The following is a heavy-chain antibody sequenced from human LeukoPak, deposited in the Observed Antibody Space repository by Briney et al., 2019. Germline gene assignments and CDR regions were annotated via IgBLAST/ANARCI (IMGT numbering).Heavy chain of an antibody. V-gene: IGHV3-30*18. CDR2: ISYDGSNK. D-gene: IGHD5-18*01. J-gene: IGHJ4*02. Sequence: GGSLRLSCAASGFTFSSYGMHWVRQAPGKGLEWVAVISYDGSNKYYADSVKGRFTISRDNSKNTLYLQMNSLRAEDRAVYYGGKDYSAAMVREFDYWAQGTLVIVS. CDR1: GFTFSSYG. CDR3: GKDYSAAMVREFDY.